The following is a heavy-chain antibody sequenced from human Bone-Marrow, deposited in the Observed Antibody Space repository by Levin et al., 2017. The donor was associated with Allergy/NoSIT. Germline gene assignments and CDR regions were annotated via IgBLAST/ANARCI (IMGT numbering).Heavy chain of an antibody. J-gene: IGHJ4*02. V-gene: IGHV3-53*01. CDR2: LYRDDYI. CDR1: GFSISSNY. CDR3: AGSPSYYFDY. Sequence: GESLKISCAASGFSISSNYMSWVRQAPGKGLEWVSVLYRDDYIYYVDSVKGRFTISRDNSKNTLYLQMNSLRAEDTAVYYCAGSPSYYFDYWGQGTLVTVSS.